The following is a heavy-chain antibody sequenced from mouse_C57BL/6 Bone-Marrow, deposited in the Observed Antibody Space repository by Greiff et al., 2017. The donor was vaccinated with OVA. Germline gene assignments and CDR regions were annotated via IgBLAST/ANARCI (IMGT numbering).Heavy chain of an antibody. V-gene: IGHV5-6*01. D-gene: IGHD1-1*01. J-gene: IGHJ3*01. CDR1: GFTFSSYG. CDR3: ARRGSSYAFFAY. CDR2: ISSGGSYT. Sequence: VQLKESGGDLVKPGGSLKLSCAASGFTFSSYGMSWVRQTPYKRLEWVATISSGGSYTYYPDSVKGRFTISRDNDKNTLYLQMSSLKSEDTAMYYCARRGSSYAFFAYWGQGTLVTVSA.